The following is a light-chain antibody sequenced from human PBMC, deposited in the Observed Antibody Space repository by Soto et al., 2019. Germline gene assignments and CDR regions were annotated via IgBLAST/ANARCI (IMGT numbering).Light chain of an antibody. V-gene: IGKV4-1*01. CDR1: QSVLYSPKDENFNNKNF. CDR2: WAS. J-gene: IGKJ4*01. CDR3: QQYYSPPLT. Sequence: DIVMTQSPDSLAVSLGERATINCKSSQSVLYSPKDENFNNKNFLAWYQQKPGQPPKLLIYWASTRESGVPDRFSGSGSGTDFTLTISSLQAEDVADYYCQQYYSPPLTFGGGTKVEIK.